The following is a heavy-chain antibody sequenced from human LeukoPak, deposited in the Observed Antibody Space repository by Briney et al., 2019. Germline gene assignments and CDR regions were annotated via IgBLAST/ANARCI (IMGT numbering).Heavy chain of an antibody. CDR3: ARVYGYYDSSGHMFDP. CDR2: IYPGDSDT. D-gene: IGHD3-22*01. CDR1: GYSFTSYW. Sequence: GESLKISCKGSGYSFTSYWIGWVRQMPGKGLDWVGIIYPGDSDTRYSPSFQGQVTISADKSISTAYLQWSSLKASDTAMYYCARVYGYYDSSGHMFDPWGQGTLVTVSS. V-gene: IGHV5-51*01. J-gene: IGHJ5*02.